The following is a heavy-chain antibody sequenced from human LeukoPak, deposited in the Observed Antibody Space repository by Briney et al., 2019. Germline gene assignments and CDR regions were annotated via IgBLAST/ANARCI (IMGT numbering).Heavy chain of an antibody. V-gene: IGHV3-23*01. CDR1: GFTFSSYA. J-gene: IGHJ4*02. D-gene: IGHD1-14*01. Sequence: PGGSVRLSCAASGFTFSSYAMSWVRQAPGKGLEWVSAISGSGGSTYYAGSVKGRFTISRDNSKNTLYLQMNSLRAEDTAVYYCAKPSTRLTYYFDYWGQGTLVTVSS. CDR2: ISGSGGST. CDR3: AKPSTRLTYYFDY.